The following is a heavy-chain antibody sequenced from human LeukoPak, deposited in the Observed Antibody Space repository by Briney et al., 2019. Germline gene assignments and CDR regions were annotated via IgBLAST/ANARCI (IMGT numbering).Heavy chain of an antibody. Sequence: GGSLRLSCAASGFTFSSYAMSWVRQAPGKGLEWVSAISGSGGSTYYADSVKGRFTISRDNSKNTPYLQMNSLRAEDTAVHYCATSASSGHNENWGQGTLVTASS. CDR1: GFTFSSYA. V-gene: IGHV3-23*01. D-gene: IGHD3-22*01. CDR3: ATSASSGHNEN. CDR2: ISGSGGST. J-gene: IGHJ4*02.